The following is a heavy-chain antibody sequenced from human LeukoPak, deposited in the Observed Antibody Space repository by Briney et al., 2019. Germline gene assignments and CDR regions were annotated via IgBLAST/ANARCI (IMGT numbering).Heavy chain of an antibody. V-gene: IGHV3-30*18. Sequence: PGRSLRLSRAASGFTFSSYGMHWVRQAPGKGLEWVAVISYDGSNKYYADSVKGRFTISRDNSKNTLYLQMNSLRAEDTAVYYCAKNGWFGELSQRLDYWGQGTLATVSS. CDR3: AKNGWFGELSQRLDY. J-gene: IGHJ4*02. CDR2: ISYDGSNK. CDR1: GFTFSSYG. D-gene: IGHD3-10*01.